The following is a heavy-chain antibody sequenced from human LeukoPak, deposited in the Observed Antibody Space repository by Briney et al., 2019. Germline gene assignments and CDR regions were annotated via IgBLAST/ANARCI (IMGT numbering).Heavy chain of an antibody. D-gene: IGHD3-22*01. J-gene: IGHJ4*02. CDR3: ARAPKYYYDSSGEGYFDY. CDR2: IIPIFGTA. V-gene: IGHV1-69*06. Sequence: SSVKVSCKASGCTFSSYAISWVRQAPGQGLEWMGRIIPIFGTANYAQRFQGRVTITADKSTSRAYMELSSLTSEDTGVYYCARAPKYYYDSSGEGYFDYWGQGTLVTVSS. CDR1: GCTFSSYA.